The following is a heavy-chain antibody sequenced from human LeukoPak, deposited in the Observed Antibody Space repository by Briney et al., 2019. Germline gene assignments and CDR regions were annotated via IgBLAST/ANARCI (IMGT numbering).Heavy chain of an antibody. J-gene: IGHJ4*02. CDR1: GGSIASSY. Sequence: SETLSLTCTVSGGSIASSYWSWIRQPPGKALEWIGFIYDSGSTNYNPSLKSRVTISVDTSKNQFFLKVSSVTAADTAVYYCARAVSGRFDYWGQGTLVTVSS. CDR3: ARAVSGRFDY. V-gene: IGHV4-59*08. CDR2: IYDSGST. D-gene: IGHD6-19*01.